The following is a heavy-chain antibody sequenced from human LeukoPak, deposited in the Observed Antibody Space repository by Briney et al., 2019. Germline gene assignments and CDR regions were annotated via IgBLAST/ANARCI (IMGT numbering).Heavy chain of an antibody. D-gene: IGHD4-17*01. V-gene: IGHV3-30-3*01. Sequence: GGSLRLSCAASGFTFSSYAMHWVRQAPGKGLEWVAVISYDGSNKYYADSVKGRFTISRDNSKNTLYLQMSSLRAEDTAVYYCARDPNGDYAFDIWGQGTMVTVSS. CDR3: ARDPNGDYAFDI. CDR1: GFTFSSYA. CDR2: ISYDGSNK. J-gene: IGHJ3*02.